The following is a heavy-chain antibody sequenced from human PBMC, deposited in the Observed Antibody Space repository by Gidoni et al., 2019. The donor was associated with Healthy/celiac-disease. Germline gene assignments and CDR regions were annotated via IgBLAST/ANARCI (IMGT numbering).Heavy chain of an antibody. Sequence: EVQLVQSGAEVKKPGESLKISCKGSGYSFTSYWIGWVRQMPGKGLEWMGIIYPGDADTRYSPSFQGQGTISADKSISTAYLQWSSLKASDTAMYYCARSHYDFWSGYYIYYGMDVWGQGTTVTVSS. D-gene: IGHD3-3*01. CDR2: IYPGDADT. V-gene: IGHV5-51*01. J-gene: IGHJ6*02. CDR3: ARSHYDFWSGYYIYYGMDV. CDR1: GYSFTSYW.